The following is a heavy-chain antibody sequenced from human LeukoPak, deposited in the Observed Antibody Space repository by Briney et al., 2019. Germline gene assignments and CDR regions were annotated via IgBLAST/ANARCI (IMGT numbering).Heavy chain of an antibody. CDR2: IYYSGST. CDR3: VRHTSADYGDHLFDY. Sequence: SSETLSLTCTVSGGSISSSSYYWGWIRQPPGKGLEWIGSIYYSGSTYYSPSLKSRVTMSVDTSKNQFSLKLSCVTAADTAVYYCVRHTSADYGDHLFDYWGQGTLVTVSS. CDR1: GGSISSSSYY. V-gene: IGHV4-39*01. D-gene: IGHD4-17*01. J-gene: IGHJ4*02.